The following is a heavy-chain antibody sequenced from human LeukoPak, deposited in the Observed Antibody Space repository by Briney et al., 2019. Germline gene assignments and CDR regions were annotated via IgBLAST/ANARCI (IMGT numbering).Heavy chain of an antibody. Sequence: PGGSLRLSCAASGFTFSTNAMIWVRLAPGKGLECVSSITGSGDTTYYADSVEGRFTISRDNSKNTLYLQLNSLRAEDTAVYYCAKAYGSSGYYQLPIDYWGQGTLVTVSS. CDR2: ITGSGDTT. CDR1: GFTFSTNA. D-gene: IGHD3-22*01. V-gene: IGHV3-23*01. CDR3: AKAYGSSGYYQLPIDY. J-gene: IGHJ4*02.